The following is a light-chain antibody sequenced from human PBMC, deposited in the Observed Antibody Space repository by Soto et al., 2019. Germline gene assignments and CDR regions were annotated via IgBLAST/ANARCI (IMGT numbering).Light chain of an antibody. J-gene: IGKJ2*01. CDR1: QSVLYRSNDKNY. CDR3: QQYSLTPYT. V-gene: IGKV4-1*01. CDR2: WAS. Sequence: IVMTQSPDSLAVSLGERATINGKSNQSVLYRSNDKNYLSGYQQKPGQPPALLIYWASSRASGVPDRFSGSGSGTAFAISISALHAEDVAVYFCQQYSLTPYTFGQGTKL.